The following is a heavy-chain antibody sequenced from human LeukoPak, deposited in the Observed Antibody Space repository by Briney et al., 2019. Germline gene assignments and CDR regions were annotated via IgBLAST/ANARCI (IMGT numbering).Heavy chain of an antibody. CDR1: GFTFSSYA. V-gene: IGHV3-23*01. D-gene: IGHD3-10*01. J-gene: IGHJ6*03. CDR2: ISGSGGST. Sequence: GGSLRLSCAASGFTFSSYAMSWVRQAPGKGLEWVSAISGSGGSTYYADSVKGRFTISRDNSKNTLYLQMNSLRAEDTAVYYCAKARGSGSYYHYYYYMDVWGKGTTVTASS. CDR3: AKARGSGSYYHYYYYMDV.